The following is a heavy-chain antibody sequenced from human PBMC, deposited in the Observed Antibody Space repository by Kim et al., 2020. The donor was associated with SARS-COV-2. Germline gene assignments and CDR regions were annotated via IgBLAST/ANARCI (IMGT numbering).Heavy chain of an antibody. J-gene: IGHJ3*02. D-gene: IGHD4-17*01. V-gene: IGHV3-21*01. Sequence: DSVKGRITIARDNAKISLYLQMNSLGAEDTAVYDCARDGGYGDYGEAFDIWGQGTMVTVSS. CDR3: ARDGGYGDYGEAFDI.